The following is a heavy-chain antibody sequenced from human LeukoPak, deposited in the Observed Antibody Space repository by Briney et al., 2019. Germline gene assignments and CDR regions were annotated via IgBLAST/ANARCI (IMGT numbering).Heavy chain of an antibody. J-gene: IGHJ3*02. V-gene: IGHV3-48*01. CDR1: GFTFSTYS. Sequence: GGSLRLSCAASGFTFSTYSMNWVRQAPGKGLDWVSYIGVGGGRKFYADSVKGRFTVSRDDAKNTLYLQMNSLRAEDTAVYYCARAYSGYDYAFDIWGQGTMVTVSS. D-gene: IGHD5-12*01. CDR3: ARAYSGYDYAFDI. CDR2: IGVGGGRK.